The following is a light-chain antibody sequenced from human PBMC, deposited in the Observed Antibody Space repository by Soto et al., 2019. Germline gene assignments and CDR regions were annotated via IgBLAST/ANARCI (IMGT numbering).Light chain of an antibody. CDR3: CSYAGSYTFYV. CDR2: DVS. Sequence: ALTQPRSVSGSPGQSVTISCTGTSSDVGGYNYVSWYQQHPGKAPKLMIYDVSKRPSGVPDRFSGSKSGNTASLTISGLQAEDVADYYCCSYAGSYTFYVFGTGTNVTVL. J-gene: IGLJ1*01. V-gene: IGLV2-11*01. CDR1: SSDVGGYNY.